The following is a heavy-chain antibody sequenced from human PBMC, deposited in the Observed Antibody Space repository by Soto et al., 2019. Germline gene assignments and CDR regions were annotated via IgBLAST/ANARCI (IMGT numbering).Heavy chain of an antibody. Sequence: GGSLRHSCAASGFTLSHYWMQRVRQGAGGRRVWVSGVNGGGRGTRYADSAVGRFTIPRDDARNTLYLQLNSRRADDTAVYFGSRAPHYGGHPGPEDYWGQGTLVTVSA. CDR2: VNGGGRGT. V-gene: IGHV3-74*01. CDR1: GFTLSHYW. CDR3: SRAPHYGGHPGPEDY. J-gene: IGHJ4*02. D-gene: IGHD3-10*01.